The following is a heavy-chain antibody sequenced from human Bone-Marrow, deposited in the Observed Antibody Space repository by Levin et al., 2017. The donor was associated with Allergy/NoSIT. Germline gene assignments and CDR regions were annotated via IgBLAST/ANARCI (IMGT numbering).Heavy chain of an antibody. J-gene: IGHJ3*02. CDR3: ARGNSYGNAAFDI. CDR2: NYNCGRF. V-gene: IGHV3-66*01. D-gene: IGHD5-18*01. CDR1: GFTVSNTY. Sequence: LSLTCAASGFTVSNTYVSWVRQAPGKGLEWVSVNYNCGRFYYADSVRGRFTLSIDSSKNTLYLQMSSLRDEDTAVYYCARGNSYGNAAFDIWGQGTMVTVSS.